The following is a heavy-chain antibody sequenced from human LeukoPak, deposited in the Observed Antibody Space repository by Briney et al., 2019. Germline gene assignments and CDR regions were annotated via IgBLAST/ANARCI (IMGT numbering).Heavy chain of an antibody. CDR2: ISSSGSTI. CDR3: AKGTKPVMTIPDY. J-gene: IGHJ4*02. Sequence: GGSLRLSCAASGFTFSDYYMSWIRQAPGKGLEWVSYISSSGSTIYYADSVKGRFTIPRDNAKNSLFLQMNSLRAEDTAMYYCAKGTKPVMTIPDYWGQGILVTVSS. D-gene: IGHD1/OR15-1a*01. CDR1: GFTFSDYY. V-gene: IGHV3-11*01.